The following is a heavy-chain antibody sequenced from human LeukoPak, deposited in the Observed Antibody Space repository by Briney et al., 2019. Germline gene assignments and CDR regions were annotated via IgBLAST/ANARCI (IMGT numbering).Heavy chain of an antibody. J-gene: IGHJ5*02. D-gene: IGHD4-23*01. CDR1: GGTFSSYA. CDR3: AREEAMYGGNSEAPGWFDP. CDR2: INPNSGGT. Sequence: GASVKVSCKASGGTFSSYAISWVRQAPGQGLEWMGWINPNSGGTNYAQKFQGRVTMTRDTSISTAYMELSRLRSDDTAVYYCAREEAMYGGNSEAPGWFDPWGQGTLVTVSS. V-gene: IGHV1-2*02.